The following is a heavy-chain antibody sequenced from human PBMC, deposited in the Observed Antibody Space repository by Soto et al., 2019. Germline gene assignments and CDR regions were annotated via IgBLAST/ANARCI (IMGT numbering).Heavy chain of an antibody. CDR3: ARVRRSSSSGLFDY. CDR1: GVTFSSYA. CDR2: IIPIFGTA. Sequence: SVKVSCKASGVTFSSYAISWVRQAPGQGLEWMGGIIPIFGTANYAQKFQGRVTITADESTSTAYMELSSLRSEDTAVYYCARVRRSSSSGLFDYWGQGTLVTVSS. V-gene: IGHV1-69*13. J-gene: IGHJ4*02. D-gene: IGHD6-6*01.